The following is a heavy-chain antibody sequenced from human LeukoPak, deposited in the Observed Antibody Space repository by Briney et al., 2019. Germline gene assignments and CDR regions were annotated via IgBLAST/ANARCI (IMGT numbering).Heavy chain of an antibody. CDR1: GYTFTSYG. CDR3: TREGVYSPDPSSYHRHAFDI. J-gene: IGHJ3*02. D-gene: IGHD3-16*02. CDR2: ISAYNGNT. V-gene: IGHV1-18*01. Sequence: GASVKVSCKASGYTFTSYGISWVRQAPGQGLEWMGWISAYNGNTNYAQKLQGRVTMTTDTSTSTAYMQLRSLRSDDTAVYYCTREGVYSPDPSSYHRHAFDIWGKGTVVIVSS.